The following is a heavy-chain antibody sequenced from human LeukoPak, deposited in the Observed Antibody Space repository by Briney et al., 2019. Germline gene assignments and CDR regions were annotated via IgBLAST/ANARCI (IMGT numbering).Heavy chain of an antibody. Sequence: GESLKISCKGSGYSFTSYWIGWVRQMPRKGLEWMRIIYPGDSDTRYSPSFQGQVTISADKSISTAYLQWSSLKASDTAMYYCARRLPGLAAGGNWFDPWAREPWSPSPQ. J-gene: IGHJ5*02. CDR2: IYPGDSDT. CDR1: GYSFTSYW. V-gene: IGHV5-51*01. D-gene: IGHD3/OR15-3a*01. CDR3: ARRLPGLAAGGNWFDP.